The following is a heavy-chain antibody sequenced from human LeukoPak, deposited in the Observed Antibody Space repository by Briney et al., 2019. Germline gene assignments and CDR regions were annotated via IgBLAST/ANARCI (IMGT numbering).Heavy chain of an antibody. D-gene: IGHD5-18*01. CDR1: GFTFSSYS. V-gene: IGHV3-30*18. CDR3: AKALDTAMVNEDAFDI. J-gene: IGHJ3*02. CDR2: ISYDGSNK. Sequence: GGSLRLSCAASGFTFSSYSMNWVRQAPGKGLEWVAVISYDGSNKYYADSVKGRFTISRDNSKNTLYLQMNSLRAEDTAVYYCAKALDTAMVNEDAFDIWGQGTMVTVSS.